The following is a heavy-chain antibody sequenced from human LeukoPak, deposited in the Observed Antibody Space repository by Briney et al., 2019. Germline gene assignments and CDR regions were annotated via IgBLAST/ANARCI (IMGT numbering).Heavy chain of an antibody. D-gene: IGHD3-10*01. Sequence: PGGSLRLSCAVSGFSFNNFWMSWVRQSPGKGLEWVANIKHDGSEKYYADSVKGRFSVSRDNAKNSLYLQMNSLRAEDTAVYYCARDASAYYYGSGSYPDCWGQGTLVTVSS. CDR3: ARDASAYYYGSGSYPDC. CDR1: GFSFNNFW. CDR2: IKHDGSEK. V-gene: IGHV3-7*01. J-gene: IGHJ4*02.